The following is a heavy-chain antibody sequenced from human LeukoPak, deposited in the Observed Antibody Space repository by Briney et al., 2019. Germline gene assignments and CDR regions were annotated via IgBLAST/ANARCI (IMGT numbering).Heavy chain of an antibody. CDR1: GDSISSYY. CDR3: ARAKKAVAGFFDY. CDR2: IYYSGST. V-gene: IGHV4-59*01. D-gene: IGHD6-19*01. Sequence: SETLSLTCTVSGDSISSYYLSWIRQPPGKGLEWIGYIYYSGSTNYNPSLKSRVTISVDTSKNQLSLQLSSVTAADTAVYYCARAKKAVAGFFDYWGQGTLVTVSS. J-gene: IGHJ4*02.